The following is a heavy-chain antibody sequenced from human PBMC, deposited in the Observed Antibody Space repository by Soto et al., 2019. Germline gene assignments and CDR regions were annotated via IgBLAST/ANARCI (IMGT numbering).Heavy chain of an antibody. D-gene: IGHD3-10*01. J-gene: IGHJ6*02. CDR2: ISSSGSTI. CDR3: ETDGEETSEARLYYYYGMDV. Sequence: PGGSLRLSCAASGFTFSSFEMNWVRQAPGKGLEWVSYISSSGSTIYYADSVKGRFTISRDNAKNSLYLQMNSLRAEDTAVYYCETDGEETSEARLYYYYGMDVWGQGATVTVSS. V-gene: IGHV3-48*03. CDR1: GFTFSSFE.